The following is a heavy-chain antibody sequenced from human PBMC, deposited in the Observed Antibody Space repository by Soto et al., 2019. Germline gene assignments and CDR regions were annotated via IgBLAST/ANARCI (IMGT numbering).Heavy chain of an antibody. V-gene: IGHV1-3*01. Sequence: QVQLVQSGAEVKKPGASVKVSCKASGYTFTSYAMHWVRQAPGQRLEWMGWINAGNGNTKYSQKFQGRVTITRDTSASTAYMELSSLRSEDTTVYYCARGPGGPDGPGDYWGQGTLATVSS. D-gene: IGHD2-15*01. CDR1: GYTFTSYA. CDR2: INAGNGNT. J-gene: IGHJ4*02. CDR3: ARGPGGPDGPGDY.